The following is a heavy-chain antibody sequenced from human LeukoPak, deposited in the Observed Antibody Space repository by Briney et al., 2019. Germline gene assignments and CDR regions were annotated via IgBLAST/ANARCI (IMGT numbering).Heavy chain of an antibody. CDR1: GSSISSYY. CDR3: ARVPRDYYDSSGYYYYFDY. J-gene: IGHJ4*02. CDR2: IYYSGST. D-gene: IGHD3-22*01. Sequence: SETLSLTCTVSGSSISSYYWSWIRQPPGKGLEWIGYIYYSGSTNYNPSLKSRVTISVDTSKNQSSLKLSSVTAADTAVYYCARVPRDYYDSSGYYYYFDYWGQGTLVTVSS. V-gene: IGHV4-59*01.